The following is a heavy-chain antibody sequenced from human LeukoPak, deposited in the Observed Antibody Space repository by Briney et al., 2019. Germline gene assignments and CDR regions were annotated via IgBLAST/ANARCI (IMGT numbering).Heavy chain of an antibody. D-gene: IGHD2-2*01. J-gene: IGHJ3*02. CDR1: GYTFTSYG. Sequence: ASVKVSCKASGYTFTSYGISWVRQAPGQGLEWMGWISAYNGNTNYAQKLQGRVTMTTDTSTSTAYMEPRSLRSDDTAVYYCARLVVPAAIPNDAFDIWGQGTMVTVSS. V-gene: IGHV1-18*01. CDR2: ISAYNGNT. CDR3: ARLVVPAAIPNDAFDI.